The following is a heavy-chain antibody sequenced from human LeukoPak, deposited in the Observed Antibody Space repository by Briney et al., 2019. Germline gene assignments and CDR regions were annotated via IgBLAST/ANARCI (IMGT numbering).Heavy chain of an antibody. Sequence: ASVKVSCKASGYTFTGYYMHWMRQAPGQGLEWMGRINPNSGGTNYAQKFQGRVTMTRDTSISTAYMEPSRLRSDDTAVYYCAREINGDYERWFDPWGQGTLVTVSS. CDR2: INPNSGGT. D-gene: IGHD4-17*01. V-gene: IGHV1-2*06. CDR1: GYTFTGYY. CDR3: AREINGDYERWFDP. J-gene: IGHJ5*02.